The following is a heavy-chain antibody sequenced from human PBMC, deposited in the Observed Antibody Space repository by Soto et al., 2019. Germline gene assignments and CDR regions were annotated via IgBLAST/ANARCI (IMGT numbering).Heavy chain of an antibody. V-gene: IGHV4-34*01. D-gene: IGHD3-3*01. Sequence: PSETPSLTCAVYGGSFSGYYWSWIRQPPGKGLEWIGEINHSGSTNYNPSLKSRVTISVDTSKNQFSLKLSSVTAADTAVYYCARGIRIFGVVIFYRGTSTVEPNFDYWGQGTLVTVSS. CDR2: INHSGST. CDR1: GGSFSGYY. J-gene: IGHJ4*02. CDR3: ARGIRIFGVVIFYRGTSTVEPNFDY.